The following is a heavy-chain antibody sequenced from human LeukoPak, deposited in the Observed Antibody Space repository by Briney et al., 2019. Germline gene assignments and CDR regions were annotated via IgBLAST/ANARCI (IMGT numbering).Heavy chain of an antibody. D-gene: IGHD6-19*01. Sequence: PSETLSLTCTVSGDSISRSTYYWAWIRQPPGTGLEWIGSIYYSGSTYYNPSLKSRVTISVDTSKNQFSLKLSSVTAADTAVYYCARDSERAVAGTPVPFDYWGQGTLVTVSS. CDR2: IYYSGST. CDR1: GDSISRSTYY. J-gene: IGHJ4*02. V-gene: IGHV4-39*01. CDR3: ARDSERAVAGTPVPFDY.